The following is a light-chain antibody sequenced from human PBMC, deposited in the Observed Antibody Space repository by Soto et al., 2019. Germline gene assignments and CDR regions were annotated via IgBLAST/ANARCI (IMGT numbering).Light chain of an antibody. CDR3: MQTLQTPYT. J-gene: IGKJ2*01. CDR2: LGS. CDR1: QSLLHSNGYSY. V-gene: IGKV2-28*01. Sequence: DIVMTQSPLSLPVTPGEPASISCKSSQSLLHSNGYSYLDWYLQKPGQSPQVLMYLGSNRASGVPDRFSGRGSGTDFTLKISRVEAEDVGIYYCMQTLQTPYTFGQGTKVDIK.